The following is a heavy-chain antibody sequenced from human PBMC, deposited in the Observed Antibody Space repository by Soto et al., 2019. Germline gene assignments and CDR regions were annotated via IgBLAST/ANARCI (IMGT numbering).Heavy chain of an antibody. V-gene: IGHV3-72*01. J-gene: IGHJ4*02. Sequence: EVQLVESGGALVQPGGSLRLSCAASAFTFSDHYMDWVRQAPGKGLEWVGRTRNKANNYTTEYAASVKGRFTTSRDDSTNLLYLQMNSLKTEDTAVYYCTSGFPKFDSWGQGTLVTVSS. CDR2: TRNKANNYTT. D-gene: IGHD3-10*01. CDR3: TSGFPKFDS. CDR1: AFTFSDHY.